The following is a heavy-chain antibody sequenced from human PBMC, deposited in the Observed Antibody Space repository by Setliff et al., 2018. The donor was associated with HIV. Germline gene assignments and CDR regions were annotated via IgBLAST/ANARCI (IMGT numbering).Heavy chain of an antibody. Sequence: PGGSLRLSCAAFGFTFSSYGMSWVRQAPGKGLVCVSRVNNDGTDTIYADSVKGRFTISRDNAKSTVYLQLGSLSADDTAVYYCARGGFNHAFDIWGQGTMVTVSS. J-gene: IGHJ3*02. D-gene: IGHD2-15*01. CDR1: GFTFSSYG. V-gene: IGHV3-74*01. CDR3: ARGGFNHAFDI. CDR2: VNNDGTDT.